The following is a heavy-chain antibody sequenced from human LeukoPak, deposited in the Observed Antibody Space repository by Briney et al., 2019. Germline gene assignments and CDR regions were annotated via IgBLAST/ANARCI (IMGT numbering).Heavy chain of an antibody. CDR3: AKVADYNDYGDYTHYFDY. Sequence: SETLSLTCAVYGGSFSGYYWSWIRQPPGKGLEWIGEINHSGSTNYNPSLKSRVTISVDTSKNQFSLKLSSVTAADTAVYYCAKVADYNDYGDYTHYFDYWGQGTLVTVSS. CDR2: INHSGST. CDR1: GGSFSGYY. V-gene: IGHV4-34*01. J-gene: IGHJ4*02. D-gene: IGHD4-17*01.